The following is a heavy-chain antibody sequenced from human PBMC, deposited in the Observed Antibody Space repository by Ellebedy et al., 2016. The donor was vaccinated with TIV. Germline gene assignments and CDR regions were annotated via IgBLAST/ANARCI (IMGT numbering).Heavy chain of an antibody. CDR2: IWYDGSNK. D-gene: IGHD6-19*01. CDR1: GFTFSSYG. J-gene: IGHJ4*02. CDR3: ARQSVAGSY. V-gene: IGHV3-33*01. Sequence: GESLKISCAASGFTFSSYGMHWVRQAPGKGLEWVAVIWYDGSNKYYADSVKGRFTISRDNSKNTLYLQMNSLRAEDTAVYYCARQSVAGSYWGQGTLVTVSS.